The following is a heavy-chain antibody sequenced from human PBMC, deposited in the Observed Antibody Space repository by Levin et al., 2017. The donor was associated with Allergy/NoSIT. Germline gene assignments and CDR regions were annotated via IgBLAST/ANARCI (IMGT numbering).Heavy chain of an antibody. Sequence: SVKVSCKASGGTFSSYTISWVRQAPGQGLEWMGRIIPILGIANYAQKFQGRVTITADKSTSTAYMELSSLRSEDTAVYYCARGIAAVDRDGYYYDYYGMDGWGQGTTVTVSS. CDR1: GGTFSSYT. J-gene: IGHJ6*02. V-gene: IGHV1-69*02. D-gene: IGHD6-13*01. CDR3: ARGIAAVDRDGYYYDYYGMDG. CDR2: IIPILGIA.